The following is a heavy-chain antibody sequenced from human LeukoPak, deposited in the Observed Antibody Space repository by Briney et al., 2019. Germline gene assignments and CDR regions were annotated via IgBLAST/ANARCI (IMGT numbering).Heavy chain of an antibody. CDR2: ISGSGGST. J-gene: IGHJ4*02. Sequence: GGTLRLSCAASGFTFSSYGMSWVRQAPGKGLEWVSAISGSGGSTYYADSVKGRFTISRDNSKNTLYLQMNSLRAEDTAVYYCAKGGFGELLGPTDYWGQGTLVTVSS. CDR1: GFTFSSYG. CDR3: AKGGFGELLGPTDY. V-gene: IGHV3-23*01. D-gene: IGHD3-10*01.